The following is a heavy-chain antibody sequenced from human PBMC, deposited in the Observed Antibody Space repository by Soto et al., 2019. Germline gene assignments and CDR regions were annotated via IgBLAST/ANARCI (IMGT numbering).Heavy chain of an antibody. CDR2: ISGSGGST. D-gene: IGHD2-15*01. CDR1: GFTFSSYS. CDR3: AKDRLYCSGGSCYGRFDP. J-gene: IGHJ5*02. V-gene: IGHV3-23*01. Sequence: GGSLRLSCAASGFTFSSYSMSWVRQAPGKGLEWVSAISGSGGSTYFADSVKGRFTISRDNSKNTLYLQMNSLRAKDTAVYYCAKDRLYCSGGSCYGRFDPWGQGTLVTVSS.